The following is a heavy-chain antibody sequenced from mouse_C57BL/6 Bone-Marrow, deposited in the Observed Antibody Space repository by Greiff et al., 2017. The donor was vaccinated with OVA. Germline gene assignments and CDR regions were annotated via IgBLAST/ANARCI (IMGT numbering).Heavy chain of an antibody. CDR2: INPNNGGT. Sequence: VQLKESGPELVKPGASVKIPCKASGYTFTDYNMDWVKQSHGKSLEWIGDINPNNGGTIYNQKFKGKATLTVDKSSSTAYMELRSLTSEDTAVYYCARRGVVADWYFDVWGTGTTVTVSS. CDR1: GYTFTDYN. CDR3: ARRGVVADWYFDV. D-gene: IGHD1-1*01. V-gene: IGHV1-18*01. J-gene: IGHJ1*03.